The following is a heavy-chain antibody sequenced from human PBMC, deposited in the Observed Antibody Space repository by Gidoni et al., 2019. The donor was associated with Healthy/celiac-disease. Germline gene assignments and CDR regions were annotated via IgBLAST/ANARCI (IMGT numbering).Heavy chain of an antibody. J-gene: IGHJ1*01. Sequence: QVQLQQWGAGLLKPSETLSLTCAVSGGSLSGYYWSWISQPPGKGLEWIGEINHRGSTNYNPSLKSRVTISVDTSKNQFSLKLSSVTAADTAVYYCARELWDYYDSSGYPEYFQHWGQGTLVTVSS. CDR1: GGSLSGYY. D-gene: IGHD3-22*01. CDR3: ARELWDYYDSSGYPEYFQH. CDR2: INHRGST. V-gene: IGHV4-34*01.